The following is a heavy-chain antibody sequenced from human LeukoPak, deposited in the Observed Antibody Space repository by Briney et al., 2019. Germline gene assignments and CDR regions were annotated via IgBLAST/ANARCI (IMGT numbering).Heavy chain of an antibody. J-gene: IGHJ4*02. CDR3: AKDTMAAAYYFDY. CDR1: GFTFSSYG. CDR2: IRYDGSNK. V-gene: IGHV3-30*02. D-gene: IGHD5-24*01. Sequence: PGGSLRLSCAASGFTFSSYGMHWVRQAPGKGLEWVAFIRYDGSNKYYADSVKGRFTISRDSSKNTLYLQMNSLRAEDTAVYYCAKDTMAAAYYFDYWGQGTLVTVSS.